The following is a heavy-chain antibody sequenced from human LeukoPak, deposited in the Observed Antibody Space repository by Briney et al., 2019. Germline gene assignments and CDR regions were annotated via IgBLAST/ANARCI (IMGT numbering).Heavy chain of an antibody. CDR1: GGSFSGYY. CDR3: ARLGITGTTPPRLYFDY. Sequence: SETLSLTCAVYGGSFSGYYWSWIRQPPGKGLEWIGEINHSGSTNYNPSLKSRVTISVDTSKNLFSLKLSSVTAADTAVYYCARLGITGTTPPRLYFDYWGQGTLVTVSS. CDR2: INHSGST. D-gene: IGHD1-7*01. V-gene: IGHV4-34*01. J-gene: IGHJ4*02.